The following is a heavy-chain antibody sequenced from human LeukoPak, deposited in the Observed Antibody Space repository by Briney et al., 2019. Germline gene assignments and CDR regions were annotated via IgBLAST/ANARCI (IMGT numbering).Heavy chain of an antibody. D-gene: IGHD3-22*01. J-gene: IGHJ3*02. CDR2: IYYSGST. CDR1: GGSISGSSYY. V-gene: IGHV4-39*01. Sequence: PSETLSLTCTVSGGSISGSSYYWGWIRQPPGKGLEWIGSIYYSGSTYYNPSLKSQVTISVDTSKNQFSLKLSSVTAADTAVYYCARREDYYDSSGYHQGAFDIWGQGTMVTVSS. CDR3: ARREDYYDSSGYHQGAFDI.